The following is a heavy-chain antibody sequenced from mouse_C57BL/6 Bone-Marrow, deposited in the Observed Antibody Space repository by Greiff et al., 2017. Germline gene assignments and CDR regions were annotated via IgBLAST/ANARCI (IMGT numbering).Heavy chain of an antibody. Sequence: VQLQQSGAELVRPGASVTLSCTASGLNIQDDHMHRVKPRPEQGLRWSGWIDPENGDTEYASKFQGKATRTAAPSANTAYLQLSSLTSEDTAVYYCTTHDGYSYYFDYWGQGTTLTVSS. J-gene: IGHJ2*01. D-gene: IGHD2-3*01. CDR1: GLNIQDDH. CDR3: TTHDGYSYYFDY. CDR2: IDPENGDT. V-gene: IGHV14-4*01.